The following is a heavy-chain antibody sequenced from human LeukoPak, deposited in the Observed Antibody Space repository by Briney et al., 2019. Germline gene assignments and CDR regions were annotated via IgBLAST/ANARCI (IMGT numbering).Heavy chain of an antibody. CDR2: IWYDGSNK. CDR1: GFIFSNYG. V-gene: IGHV3-33*01. CDR3: AREGPRGNSQFDY. D-gene: IGHD2/OR15-2a*01. Sequence: GGSLRLSCAASGFIFSNYGMHWVRQAPGKGLEWVALIWYDGSNKYYTGSVKGRLTISRDNSKNTPYLQMNSLRAEDTAVYYCAREGPRGNSQFDYWGQGTLVTVSS. J-gene: IGHJ4*02.